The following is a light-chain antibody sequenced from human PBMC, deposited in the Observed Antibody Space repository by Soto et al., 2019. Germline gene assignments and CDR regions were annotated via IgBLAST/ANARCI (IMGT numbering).Light chain of an antibody. CDR2: EVS. CDR1: SSDVGGYNY. V-gene: IGLV2-14*01. CDR3: SSYTSSNIDYV. J-gene: IGLJ1*01. Sequence: QSALTQPASVSGSPGQSITISCTGTSSDVGGYNYVSWYQQHPGKDPKLMIYEVSNRPSGVSNRFSGSKSGNTASLTISGLQAEDEADYYCSSYTSSNIDYVFGTGTKVTVL.